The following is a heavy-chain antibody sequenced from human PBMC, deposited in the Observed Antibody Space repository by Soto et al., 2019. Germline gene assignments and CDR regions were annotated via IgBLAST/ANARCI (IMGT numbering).Heavy chain of an antibody. CDR2: ISSSGSTI. V-gene: IGHV3-11*01. Sequence: QVQLVESGGGLVKPGGSLRLSCAASGFTFSDYYMSWIRQAPGKGLEWVSYISSSGSTIYYADSVKGRFTISRDNTKNALYQKMNSLRAEDTAVYYCARDSRDHSYGYEWGQGTLVTVSS. CDR3: ARDSRDHSYGYE. J-gene: IGHJ4*02. CDR1: GFTFSDYY. D-gene: IGHD5-18*01.